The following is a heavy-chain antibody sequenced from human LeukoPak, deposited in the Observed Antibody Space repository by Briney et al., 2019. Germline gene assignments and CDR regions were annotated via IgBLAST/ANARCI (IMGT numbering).Heavy chain of an antibody. D-gene: IGHD5-12*01. J-gene: IGHJ6*02. Sequence: ASVKVSCKASGGTFSSYAISWVRQAPGQGLEWMGRIIPILGIANYAQKFQGRVTITADKSTSTAYMELSSLGSEDTAAYYCAREIVATAATPYYYYGMDVWGQGTTVTVSS. CDR3: AREIVATAATPYYYYGMDV. CDR1: GGTFSSYA. CDR2: IIPILGIA. V-gene: IGHV1-69*04.